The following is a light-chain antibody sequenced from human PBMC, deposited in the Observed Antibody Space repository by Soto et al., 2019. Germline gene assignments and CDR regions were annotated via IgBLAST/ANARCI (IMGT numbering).Light chain of an antibody. J-gene: IGKJ1*01. CDR3: QRYYSYPRT. CDR2: AAS. Sequence: AIRMTQSPSSLSASTGDRVTITCRASQGISSYLAWYQQKPGKAPKLLIYAASTLQSGVPSRFSGSGSGTDFTLTISCLQSEDCATYYCQRYYSYPRTFGQGTKVEIK. CDR1: QGISSY. V-gene: IGKV1-8*01.